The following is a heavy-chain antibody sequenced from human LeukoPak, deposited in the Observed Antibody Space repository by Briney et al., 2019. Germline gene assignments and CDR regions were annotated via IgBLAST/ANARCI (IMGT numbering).Heavy chain of an antibody. D-gene: IGHD3-22*01. CDR3: AKGSSGYFADL. CDR2: ISNDGGGT. CDR1: GFIFNNYG. J-gene: IGHJ5*02. Sequence: GGSLRLSCAASGFIFNNYGLIWVRQAPGKGLEWVSAISNDGGGTQYADFVEGRFTISRDNSKNTLFLQMSSLRAEDTALYYCAKGSSGYFADLWGQRTLVTASS. V-gene: IGHV3-23*01.